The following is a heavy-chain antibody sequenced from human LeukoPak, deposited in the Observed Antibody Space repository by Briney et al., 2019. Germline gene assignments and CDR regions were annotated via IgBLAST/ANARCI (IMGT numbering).Heavy chain of an antibody. CDR3: WGYHYYGSGRDAFEI. CDR2: ISGGPGTT. D-gene: IGHD3-10*01. J-gene: IGHJ3*02. Sequence: GGSLRLSCAGSGFTFSNYAMAWVRQAPGKGLQWVSTISGGPGTTYYADSVKGRLTISRDNFRSTVYLQMSSLRAEDTAVYYCWGYHYYGSGRDAFEIWGQGTTVTVSS. CDR1: GFTFSNYA. V-gene: IGHV3-23*01.